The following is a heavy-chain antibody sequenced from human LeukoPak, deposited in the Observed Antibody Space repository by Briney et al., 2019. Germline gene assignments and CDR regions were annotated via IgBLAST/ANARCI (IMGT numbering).Heavy chain of an antibody. CDR2: IYHSGST. CDR3: SRGAWDFDY. V-gene: IGHV4-39*07. J-gene: IGHJ4*02. Sequence: PSETLSLTCTVSGGSISSSSYYWGWIRQPPGKGLEWIGSIYHSGSTYYNPSLKSRVTISVDRSKNQFSLKLSSVTAADTAVYYCSRGAWDFDYWGQGTLVTVSS. CDR1: GGSISSSSYY. D-gene: IGHD1-26*01.